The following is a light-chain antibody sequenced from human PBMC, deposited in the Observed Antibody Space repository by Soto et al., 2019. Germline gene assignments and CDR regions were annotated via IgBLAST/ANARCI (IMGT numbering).Light chain of an antibody. Sequence: QSVLTQPPSASGTPGQRVTISCSGSDSNIGTYTVNWYQQLPGSAPKLLMYSNSQRPSGVPDRFSGSKSGTSASLAISGLQSEDEADYYCAAWDDSLNGLYVFGTGTKVAVL. J-gene: IGLJ1*01. CDR2: SNS. V-gene: IGLV1-44*01. CDR1: DSNIGTYT. CDR3: AAWDDSLNGLYV.